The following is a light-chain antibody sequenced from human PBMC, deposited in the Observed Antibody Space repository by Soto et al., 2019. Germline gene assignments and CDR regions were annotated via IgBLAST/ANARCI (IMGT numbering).Light chain of an antibody. Sequence: QSALTQPASVSGSPGQSITISCTGTSADVGGYNFVSWYQHHPGKAPKLMIYDVSNRPSGVSNRFSGSKSANTASLTISGLQAEDEADYYCSSYTSSRSHVVFGGRTKLTVL. CDR2: DVS. CDR1: SADVGGYNF. CDR3: SSYTSSRSHVV. J-gene: IGLJ2*01. V-gene: IGLV2-14*03.